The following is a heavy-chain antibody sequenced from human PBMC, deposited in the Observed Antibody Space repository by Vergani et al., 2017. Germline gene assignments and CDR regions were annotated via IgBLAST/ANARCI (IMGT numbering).Heavy chain of an antibody. J-gene: IGHJ4*02. Sequence: QVQLQQSGPGLVKPSQTLSLTCAISGDSVSSNSAAWNWIRQSPSRGLEWLGRTYYRSKWYNDHAVSVKSRITINPDTSKNQFSLQLNSVTPEDTAVYYCARDRGYYYDSSGYSYYFDYWGQGTLVTVSS. V-gene: IGHV6-1*01. CDR1: GDSVSSNSAA. CDR2: TYYRSKWYN. D-gene: IGHD3-22*01. CDR3: ARDRGYYYDSSGYSYYFDY.